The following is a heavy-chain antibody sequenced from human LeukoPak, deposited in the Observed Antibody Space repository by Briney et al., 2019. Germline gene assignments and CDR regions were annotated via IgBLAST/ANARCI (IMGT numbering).Heavy chain of an antibody. Sequence: SVKVSCKASGGTFSSYAISWVRQAPGQGLEWTGGIIPIFGTANYAQKFQGRVTITADESTSTAYMELSSLRSEDTAVYYCARDNGHGGSYWLYWGQGTLVTVSS. CDR1: GGTFSSYA. D-gene: IGHD1-26*01. CDR3: ARDNGHGGSYWLY. J-gene: IGHJ4*02. CDR2: IIPIFGTA. V-gene: IGHV1-69*13.